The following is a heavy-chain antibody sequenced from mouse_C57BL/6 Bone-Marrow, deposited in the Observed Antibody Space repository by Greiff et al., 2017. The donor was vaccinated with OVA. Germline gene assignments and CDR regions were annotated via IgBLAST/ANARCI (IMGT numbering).Heavy chain of an antibody. CDR2: IDPSDSYT. CDR3: ARRLDGDY. J-gene: IGHJ2*01. V-gene: IGHV1-50*01. Sequence: QVQLQQPGAELVKPGASVKLSCKASGYTFTSYWMQWVKQRPGQGLEWIGEIDPSDSYTNYNQKFKGKATLTVDTSSSTAYMQLSSLTSEDSAVYYCARRLDGDYWGKGTTLTVSS. D-gene: IGHD4-1*01. CDR1: GYTFTSYW.